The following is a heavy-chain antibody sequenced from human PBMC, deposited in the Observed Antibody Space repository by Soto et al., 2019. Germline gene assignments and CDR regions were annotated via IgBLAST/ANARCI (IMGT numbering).Heavy chain of an antibody. CDR1: GFTFSHSY. J-gene: IGHJ3*02. CDR3: GTGSALDI. V-gene: IGHV3-15*01. D-gene: IGHD1-1*01. Sequence: EVQLVESGGGLVKPGGSLRLSCAASGFTFSHSYMTWGRQTPGKGLEWLGRIKRKSAGETTDYAVPVKGRFTISRDDAKSTVYLQMNSLKTEDTAMYYCGTGSALDIWGQGTMVTVPS. CDR2: IKRKSAGETT.